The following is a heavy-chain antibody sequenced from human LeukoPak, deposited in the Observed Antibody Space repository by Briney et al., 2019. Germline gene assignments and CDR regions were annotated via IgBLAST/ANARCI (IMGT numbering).Heavy chain of an antibody. V-gene: IGHV1-18*01. J-gene: IGHJ4*02. CDR1: GYTFTSYG. CDR3: ARDRGNSGSYRKFDY. Sequence: ASVKVSCKASGYTFTSYGISWVRQAPGQGLEWMGWISAYNGNTNYAQKPQGRVTMTTDTSTSTAYMELRSLRSDDTAVYYCARDRGNSGSYRKFDYWGQGTLVTVSS. CDR2: ISAYNGNT. D-gene: IGHD1-26*01.